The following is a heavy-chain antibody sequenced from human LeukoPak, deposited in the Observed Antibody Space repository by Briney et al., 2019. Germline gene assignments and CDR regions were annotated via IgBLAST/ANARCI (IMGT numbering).Heavy chain of an antibody. CDR2: VSHDGTTT. J-gene: IGHJ1*01. CDR1: GFTFSNYG. CDR3: AKEPTSYSSGWYFQD. Sequence: GGSLRLSCAASGFTFSNYGMQWVRQAPGKGLEWVAVVSHDGTTTFYADSVKGRFTISRDNSKNTLDLQVYSLKPEDTAVYYCAKEPTSYSSGWYFQDWGQGTLVTVSS. V-gene: IGHV3-30*18. D-gene: IGHD6-25*01.